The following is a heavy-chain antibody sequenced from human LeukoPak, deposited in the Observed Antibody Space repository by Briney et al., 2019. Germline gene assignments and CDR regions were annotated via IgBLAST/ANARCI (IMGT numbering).Heavy chain of an antibody. J-gene: IGHJ2*01. CDR2: IDSSSPYI. V-gene: IGHV3-21*01. D-gene: IGHD1-14*01. CDR3: ARGLQRITDWYFDL. CDR1: GFTFSTYS. Sequence: GGSLRLSCAASGFTFSTYSMNWVRQAPGKGLEWVSSIDSSSPYIYYADSLKGRFTISRDNAKNSLFLQVNSLRAEDTAVYYCARGLQRITDWYFDLWGRGTLVTVSS.